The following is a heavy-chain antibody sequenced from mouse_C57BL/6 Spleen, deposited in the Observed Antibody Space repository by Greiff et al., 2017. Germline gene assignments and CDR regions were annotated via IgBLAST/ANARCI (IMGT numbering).Heavy chain of an antibody. CDR3: ARGGYGYCDY. D-gene: IGHD2-2*01. Sequence: QVQLQQPGAELVMPGASVKLSCKASGYTFTSYWMHWVKQRPGQGLEWIGEIDPSDSYSNYNQKSKGKSTLTVDKSSSTAYMQLSSLTSEDSAVYYCARGGYGYCDYWGQGTTLTVSS. J-gene: IGHJ2*01. V-gene: IGHV1-69*01. CDR1: GYTFTSYW. CDR2: IDPSDSYS.